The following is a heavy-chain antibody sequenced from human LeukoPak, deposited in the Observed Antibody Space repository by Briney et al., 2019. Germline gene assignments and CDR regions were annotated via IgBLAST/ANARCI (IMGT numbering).Heavy chain of an antibody. D-gene: IGHD4-23*01. V-gene: IGHV1-2*02. CDR3: ARVFPGYGGNSPFDY. CDR2: INPNSGGT. J-gene: IGHJ4*02. Sequence: ASVKVSCKASGYTFTGYYMHWVRQAPGQGLEWMGWINPNSGGTNYAQKFQGRVTMTRDTSISTAYMELSRLRSDDTAVYYCARVFPGYGGNSPFDYWGQGTLVTVSS. CDR1: GYTFTGYY.